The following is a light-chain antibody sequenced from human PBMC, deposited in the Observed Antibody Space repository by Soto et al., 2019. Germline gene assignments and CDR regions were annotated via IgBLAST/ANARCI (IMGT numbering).Light chain of an antibody. CDR3: CSYGGSRAV. V-gene: IGLV2-23*02. CDR1: SSDVGSHNL. CDR2: EVS. Sequence: QSALTQPASVSGSPGQSITISCTGTSSDVGSHNLVSWYQQHPGQAPKLMIYEVSKRPLGVSARFSASKSGNTASLTISGLQAEEEADYYGCSYGGSRAVFGGGTQLTVL. J-gene: IGLJ7*01.